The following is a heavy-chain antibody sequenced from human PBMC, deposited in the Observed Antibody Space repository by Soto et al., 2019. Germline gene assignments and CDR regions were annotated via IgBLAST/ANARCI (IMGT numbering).Heavy chain of an antibody. CDR3: ARGTIAVTGTHFGNFGYYYYGMDV. J-gene: IGHJ6*02. CDR2: INHSGST. D-gene: IGHD6-19*01. Sequence: SETLSLTCAVYGGSFSGYYWSWIRQPPGKGLEWIGEINHSGSTNYNPSLKSRVTISVDTSKNQFSLKLSSVTAADTAVYYCARGTIAVTGTHFGNFGYYYYGMDVWGQGTTVTVSS. CDR1: GGSFSGYY. V-gene: IGHV4-34*01.